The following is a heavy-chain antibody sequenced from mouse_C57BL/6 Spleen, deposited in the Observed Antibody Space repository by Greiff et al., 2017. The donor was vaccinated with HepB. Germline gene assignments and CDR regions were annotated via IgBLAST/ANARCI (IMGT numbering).Heavy chain of an antibody. CDR3: ARKDITTVRFAY. J-gene: IGHJ3*01. V-gene: IGHV1-80*01. Sequence: QVQLQQSGAELVKPGASVKISCKASGYAFSSYWMNWVKQRPGKGLEWIGQIYPGDGDTNYNGKFKGKATLTADKSSSTAYMQLSSLTSEDSAVYFCARKDITTVRFAYWGQGTLVTVSA. CDR1: GYAFSSYW. D-gene: IGHD1-1*01. CDR2: IYPGDGDT.